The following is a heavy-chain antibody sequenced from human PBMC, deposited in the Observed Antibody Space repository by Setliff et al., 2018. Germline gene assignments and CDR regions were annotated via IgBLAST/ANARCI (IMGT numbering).Heavy chain of an antibody. D-gene: IGHD3-9*01. V-gene: IGHV4-59*08. CDR1: GGSISSYY. Sequence: PSETLSLTCTVSGGSISSYYWSWIRQPPGKGLEWVGYIDYSGSTNYNPSLKSRVTISLDTSKNQFSLNLNSATAADTAVYYCARHALSFDSAWDVWGKGTTVTVSS. CDR2: IDYSGST. J-gene: IGHJ6*04. CDR3: ARHALSFDSAWDV.